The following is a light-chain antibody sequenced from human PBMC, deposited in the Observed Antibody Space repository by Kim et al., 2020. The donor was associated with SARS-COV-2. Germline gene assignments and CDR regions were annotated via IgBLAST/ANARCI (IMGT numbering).Light chain of an antibody. V-gene: IGKV1-39*01. CDR2: AAS. CDR3: QQSYSTPLT. CDR1: QSISSY. Sequence: DIQMTKSPSSLSASVGDRVTITCRASQSISSYLNWYQQKPGKAPKLLIYAASSLQSGVPSRFSGSGSGTDFTLTISSLQPEDFATYYCQQSYSTPLTFGGGTKLEI. J-gene: IGKJ4*01.